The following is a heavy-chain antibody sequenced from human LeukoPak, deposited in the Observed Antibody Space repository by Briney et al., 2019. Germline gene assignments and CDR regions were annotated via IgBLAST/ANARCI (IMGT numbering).Heavy chain of an antibody. J-gene: IGHJ4*02. V-gene: IGHV3-66*01. CDR2: IYSGGCT. CDR3: ARDAGLGYFDY. CDR1: GFTVSSNY. Sequence: PGGSLRLSCAASGFTVSSNYMSWVRQAPGKGLEWVSVIYSGGCTYYADSVKGRFTISRDNSKNTLYLQMNSLRAEDMAVYYCARDAGLGYFDYWGQGTLVTVSS. D-gene: IGHD3/OR15-3a*01.